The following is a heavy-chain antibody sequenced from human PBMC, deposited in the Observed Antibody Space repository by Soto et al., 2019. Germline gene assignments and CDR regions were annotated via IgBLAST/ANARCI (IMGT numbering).Heavy chain of an antibody. J-gene: IGHJ4*02. V-gene: IGHV1-18*01. D-gene: IGHD2-15*01. CDR1: GYTFTSYG. CDR3: ARDRGSEPTYCSGGSCYSFAYY. CDR2: ISAYNGNT. Sequence: ASVKVSCKASGYTFTSYGISWVRQAPGQGLEWMGWISAYNGNTNYAQKLQGRVTMTTDTSTSTAYMELRSLRSDDTAVYYCARDRGSEPTYCSGGSCYSFAYYWGQGTLVTVSS.